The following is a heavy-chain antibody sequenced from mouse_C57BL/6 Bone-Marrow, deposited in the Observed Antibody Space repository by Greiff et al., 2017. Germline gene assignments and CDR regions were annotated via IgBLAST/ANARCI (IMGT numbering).Heavy chain of an antibody. Sequence: DVMLVESGGGLVKPGGSLKLSCAASGFTFSDYGMHWVRQAPEKGLEWVAYISSGSSTIYYADTVKGRFTISRDNAKNTLFLQMTSLRSEDTAMYYCARDNYVGFAYWGQGTLVTVSA. CDR1: GFTFSDYG. J-gene: IGHJ3*01. CDR2: ISSGSSTI. D-gene: IGHD1-3*01. CDR3: ARDNYVGFAY. V-gene: IGHV5-17*01.